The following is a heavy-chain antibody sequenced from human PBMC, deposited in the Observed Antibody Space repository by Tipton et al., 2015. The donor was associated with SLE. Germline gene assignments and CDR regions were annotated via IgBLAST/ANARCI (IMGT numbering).Heavy chain of an antibody. V-gene: IGHV1-8*01. CDR1: GYTFTSYD. J-gene: IGHJ4*02. CDR3: GTSRGEQWPYYLDS. D-gene: IGHD6-19*01. Sequence: QLVQSGAEVKKPGASVKVSCKASGYTFTSYDINWVRQATGQGLEWMGWMNPNSGNTGYAQKFQGRVTMTRNTSISTAYMEVSSLRSEDTAVYYCGTSRGEQWPYYLDSWGQGTLVTVSS. CDR2: MNPNSGNT.